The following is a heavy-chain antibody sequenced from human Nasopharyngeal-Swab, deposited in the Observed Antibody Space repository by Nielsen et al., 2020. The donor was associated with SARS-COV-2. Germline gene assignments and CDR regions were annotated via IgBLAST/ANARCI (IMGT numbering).Heavy chain of an antibody. CDR1: GFTFSSYD. CDR2: IGTAGDT. V-gene: IGHV3-13*01. J-gene: IGHJ6*02. Sequence: GESLKISCAASGFTFSSYDMHWVRQATGKGLEWVSAIGTAGDTYYPGSVKGRFTISRENAKNSLHLQMNSLRAGDTAVYYCARDRVDSSSWGYYYYGMDVWGQGTTVTVSS. CDR3: ARDRVDSSSWGYYYYGMDV. D-gene: IGHD6-13*01.